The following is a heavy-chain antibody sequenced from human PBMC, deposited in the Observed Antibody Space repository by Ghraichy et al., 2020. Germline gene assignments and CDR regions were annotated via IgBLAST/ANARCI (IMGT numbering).Heavy chain of an antibody. Sequence: GESLNISCAASGLIFSSYWMTWVRQAPGKGLEWVANINQDGREKYYVGSVKGRFTISRDNAKNSLYLQMNNLSAEDTAVYYCSSGATFDIWGRGTMVTVSS. CDR1: GLIFSSYW. V-gene: IGHV3-7*03. J-gene: IGHJ3*02. CDR2: INQDGREK. CDR3: SSGATFDI. D-gene: IGHD3-10*01.